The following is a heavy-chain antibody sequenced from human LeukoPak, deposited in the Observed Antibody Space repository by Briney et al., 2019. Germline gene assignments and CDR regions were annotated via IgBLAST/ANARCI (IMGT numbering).Heavy chain of an antibody. Sequence: GGSLRLSCAASGFTFSSYSMNWVRQAPGKGLERVSYISSSSSTIYYADSVKGRFTISRDNAKNSLYLQMNSLRADDTAVYYCARYSSSSDAFDIWGQGTMVTVSS. CDR1: GFTFSSYS. CDR3: ARYSSSSDAFDI. V-gene: IGHV3-48*01. CDR2: ISSSSSTI. D-gene: IGHD6-13*01. J-gene: IGHJ3*02.